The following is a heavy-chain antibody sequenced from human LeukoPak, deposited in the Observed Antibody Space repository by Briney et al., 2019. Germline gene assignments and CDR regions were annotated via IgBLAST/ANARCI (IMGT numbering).Heavy chain of an antibody. D-gene: IGHD3-10*01. Sequence: SEPLSLTCTVSGDSISRSTYYWAWIRQPPGKGLEWIGSIYYSGSTYYNPSLKSRVTISVDTSKNQFSLKLNSVTAADTAVYYCARHGTTTMVRGVLPLLDYWGQGTLVTVSS. CDR3: ARHGTTTMVRGVLPLLDY. CDR1: GDSISRSTYY. CDR2: IYYSGST. J-gene: IGHJ4*02. V-gene: IGHV4-39*01.